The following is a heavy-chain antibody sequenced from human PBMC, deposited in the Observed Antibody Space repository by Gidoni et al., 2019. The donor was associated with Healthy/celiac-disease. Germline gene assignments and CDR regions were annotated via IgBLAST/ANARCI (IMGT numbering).Heavy chain of an antibody. J-gene: IGHJ4*02. V-gene: IGHV3-9*01. CDR1: GFTFDDYA. D-gene: IGHD6-6*01. CDR2: ISWNSGSI. Sequence: EVQLVESGGGLVQPGRSLRLSCAASGFTFDDYAMHWFRQAPGKGWEWVSGISWNSGSIGYEDSVKGRFTISRDNAKNSLYRQMNSLRAEDTALYYCAKGGAGRFDYWGQGTLVTVSS. CDR3: AKGGAGRFDY.